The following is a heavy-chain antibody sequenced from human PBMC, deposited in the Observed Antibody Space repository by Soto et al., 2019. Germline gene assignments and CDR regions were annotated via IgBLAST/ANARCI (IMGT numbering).Heavy chain of an antibody. CDR1: GFTFSSYA. V-gene: IGHV3-23*01. D-gene: IGHD3-22*01. CDR2: ISGSGGST. J-gene: IGHJ3*02. Sequence: GGSLRLSCAASGFTFSSYARSWVRQAPGKGLEWVSAISGSGGSTYYADSVKGRFTISRDNSKNTLYLQMNSLRAEDTAVYYCAKDFPTMIVVPDAFDIWGQGTMVTVSS. CDR3: AKDFPTMIVVPDAFDI.